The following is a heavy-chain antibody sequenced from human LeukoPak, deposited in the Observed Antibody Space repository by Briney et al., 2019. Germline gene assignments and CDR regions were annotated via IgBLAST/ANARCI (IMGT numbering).Heavy chain of an antibody. Sequence: GGSLRLSCAASGFTFDDYTMHWIRQAPGKGLEWVSLISWDGGSTYYADSVKGRFTISRDNSKNSLYLQMNSLRTEDTALYYCAKEAPQLVFFDYWGQGTLVTVSS. CDR2: ISWDGGST. CDR3: AKEAPQLVFFDY. J-gene: IGHJ4*02. V-gene: IGHV3-43*01. D-gene: IGHD6-13*01. CDR1: GFTFDDYT.